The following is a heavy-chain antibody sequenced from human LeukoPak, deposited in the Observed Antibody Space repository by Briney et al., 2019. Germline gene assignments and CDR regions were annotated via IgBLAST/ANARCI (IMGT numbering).Heavy chain of an antibody. D-gene: IGHD4-23*01. CDR3: ARKLDAN. V-gene: IGHV3-21*01. J-gene: IGHJ4*02. CDR1: GFTVSANY. Sequence: PGGSLRLSCAASGFTVSANYMTWVRQAPGKGLEWVSSISSSSSYIYYADSVKGRFTISRDNAKNSLYLQMNSLRAEDTAVYYCARKLDANWGQGTLVTVSS. CDR2: ISSSSSYI.